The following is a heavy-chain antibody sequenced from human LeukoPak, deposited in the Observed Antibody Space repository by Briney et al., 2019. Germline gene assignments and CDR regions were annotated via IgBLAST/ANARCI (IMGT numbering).Heavy chain of an antibody. Sequence: ASVKVSCKASGYTFTDYFMHWVRQAPGQGLEWLGWINPDSGGTNYAQNFQGRVTMTRDTSISTAYMELSRLRSDDTAVYYCARAGSHWGYYDFWSGPLNWFDPWGQGTLVTVSS. CDR1: GYTFTDYF. D-gene: IGHD3-3*01. CDR3: ARAGSHWGYYDFWSGPLNWFDP. CDR2: INPDSGGT. J-gene: IGHJ5*02. V-gene: IGHV1-2*02.